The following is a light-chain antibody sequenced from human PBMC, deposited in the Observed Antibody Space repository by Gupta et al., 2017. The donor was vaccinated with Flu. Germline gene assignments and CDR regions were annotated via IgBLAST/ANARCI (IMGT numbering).Light chain of an antibody. J-gene: IGKJ2*01. V-gene: IGKV2-30*01. CDR1: QSLVYSDGNTS. Sequence: DIVMTQSPLSLPVTLGQPASISCTSSQSLVYSDGNTSLNWFLQRPGQSPRRLIYTVSNRDSGVPDRFSGSGSGTDFTLKISRVEAEDVGVYYCMQGTFWPFTFGQGTKLEIK. CDR3: MQGTFWPFT. CDR2: TVS.